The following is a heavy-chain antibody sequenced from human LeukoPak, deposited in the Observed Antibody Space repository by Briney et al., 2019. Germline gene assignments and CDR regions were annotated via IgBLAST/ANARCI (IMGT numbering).Heavy chain of an antibody. CDR3: AREGYYDFWSGYFDY. CDR2: IYYSGST. D-gene: IGHD3-3*01. V-gene: IGHV4-59*01. CDR1: GGSISSYY. J-gene: IGHJ4*02. Sequence: PSETPSLTCTVSGGSISSYYWSWIRQPPGKGLEWIGYIYYSGSTNYNPSLKSRVTISVDTSKNQFSLKLSSVTAADTAVYYCAREGYYDFWSGYFDYWGQGTLVTVSS.